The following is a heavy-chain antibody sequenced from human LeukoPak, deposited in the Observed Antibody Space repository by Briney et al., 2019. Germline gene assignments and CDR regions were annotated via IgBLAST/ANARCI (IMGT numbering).Heavy chain of an antibody. D-gene: IGHD3-10*01. CDR1: GYSISSGYY. J-gene: IGHJ5*02. CDR3: ARDAGAITMVRGVINWFDP. CDR2: IYHSGST. Sequence: SETLSLTCTVSGYSISSGYYWGWIRQPPGKGLEWIGSIYHSGSTYYNPSLKSRVTISVDTSKNQFSLKLSSVTAADTAVYYCARDAGAITMVRGVINWFDPWGQGTLVTVSS. V-gene: IGHV4-38-2*02.